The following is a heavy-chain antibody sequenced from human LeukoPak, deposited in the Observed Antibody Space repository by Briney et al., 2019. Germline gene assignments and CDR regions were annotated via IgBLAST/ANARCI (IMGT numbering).Heavy chain of an antibody. CDR1: GFTFSSYS. D-gene: IGHD5-24*01. Sequence: GGSLRLSCAASGFTFSSYSMNWVRQAPGKGLEWVSSISSSSSYIYYADSAKGRFTISRDNAKNSLYLQMNSLRAEDTAVYYCARGGDGYNNVDYWGQGTLVTVSS. CDR2: ISSSSSYI. V-gene: IGHV3-21*01. J-gene: IGHJ4*02. CDR3: ARGGDGYNNVDY.